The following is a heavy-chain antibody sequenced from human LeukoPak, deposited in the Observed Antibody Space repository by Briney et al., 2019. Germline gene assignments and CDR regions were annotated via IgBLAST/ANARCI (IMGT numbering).Heavy chain of an antibody. CDR2: IKQDGSEK. Sequence: PGGSLRLSFAASGFTFSSNGIGSVRQAPGKGLEWVANIKQDGSEKYSVDSVKGRFTISRDNAKNSLYLQLNSLRAEDTAVYYCAGVEMAAFDYWGQGTLVTVSS. J-gene: IGHJ4*02. CDR1: GFTFSSNG. CDR3: AGVEMAAFDY. V-gene: IGHV3-7*01. D-gene: IGHD5-24*01.